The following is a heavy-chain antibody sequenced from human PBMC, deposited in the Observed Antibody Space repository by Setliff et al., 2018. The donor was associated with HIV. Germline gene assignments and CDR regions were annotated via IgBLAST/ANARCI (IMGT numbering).Heavy chain of an antibody. CDR2: IVPILNTG. J-gene: IGHJ3*02. Sequence: SVKVSCKASGGTFRSHEISWVRQAPGQGLGWMGGIVPILNTGNYAPKFQGRVTITTVQSTSTAYLELSSLRSDDTDVYYCASHPAWESGIWGQGTMVTVSS. CDR1: GGTFRSHE. V-gene: IGHV1-69*05. CDR3: ASHPAWESGI. D-gene: IGHD1-26*01.